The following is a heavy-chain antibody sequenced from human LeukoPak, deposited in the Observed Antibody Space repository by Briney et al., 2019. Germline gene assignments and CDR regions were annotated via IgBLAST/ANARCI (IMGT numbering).Heavy chain of an antibody. J-gene: IGHJ6*03. D-gene: IGHD2-2*01. Sequence: GGSLRLSCAASGFIFSSYGMHWVRQAPGKGLEWVPFIRYDGSNKYYADSVKGRFTISRDNSKNTLYLQMNSLRAEDTAVYYCAKYTVVPASGYMDVWGKGTTVTVSS. CDR3: AKYTVVPASGYMDV. V-gene: IGHV3-30*02. CDR2: IRYDGSNK. CDR1: GFIFSSYG.